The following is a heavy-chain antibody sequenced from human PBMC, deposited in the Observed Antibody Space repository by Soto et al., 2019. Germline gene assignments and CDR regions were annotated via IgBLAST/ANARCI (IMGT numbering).Heavy chain of an antibody. V-gene: IGHV3-74*01. Sequence: PGGSLRLSCAASGFTFSSYWIHWVRQALGKGLVWVSRINSDGSSTSYADSVKGRFTISRDNAKNTLYLQMNSLRAEDTAVYYCARDWLVEHDYYDSSGYYNWCDPWGQGTLVPVSS. J-gene: IGHJ5*02. CDR3: ARDWLVEHDYYDSSGYYNWCDP. CDR1: GFTFSSYW. D-gene: IGHD3-22*01. CDR2: INSDGSST.